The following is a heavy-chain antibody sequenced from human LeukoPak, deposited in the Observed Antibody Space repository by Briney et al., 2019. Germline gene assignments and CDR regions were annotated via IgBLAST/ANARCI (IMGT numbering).Heavy chain of an antibody. J-gene: IGHJ5*02. V-gene: IGHV3-53*01. CDR3: ARAYDSSAYRTNWFDP. CDR2: IYSGGST. D-gene: IGHD3-22*01. Sequence: PGGSLRLSCAASGFTASSNYMSWVRQAPGKGLEWVSVIYSGGSTYYADSVKGRFTISRDNSKNTLYLQMNSLRAEDTAMYYCARAYDSSAYRTNWFDPWGQGTLVTVSS. CDR1: GFTASSNY.